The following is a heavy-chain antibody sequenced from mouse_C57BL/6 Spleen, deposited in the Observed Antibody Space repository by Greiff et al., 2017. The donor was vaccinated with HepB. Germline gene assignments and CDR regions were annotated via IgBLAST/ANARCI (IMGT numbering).Heavy chain of an antibody. J-gene: IGHJ2*01. V-gene: IGHV6-3*01. D-gene: IGHD4-1*01. CDR3: TLTGTGSY. CDR2: IRLKSDNYAT. CDR1: GFTFSNYW. Sequence: EVQLQQSGGGLVQPGGSMKLSCVASGFTFSNYWMNWVRQSPEKGLEWVAQIRLKSDNYATHYAESVKGRFTISRDDSKSSVYLQMNNLRAEDTGMYYCTLTGTGSYWGQGTTLTVSS.